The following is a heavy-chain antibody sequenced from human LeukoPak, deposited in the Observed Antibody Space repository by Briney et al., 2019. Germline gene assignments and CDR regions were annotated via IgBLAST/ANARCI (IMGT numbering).Heavy chain of an antibody. V-gene: IGHV3-21*01. CDR1: GFTFDDYA. Sequence: GGSLRLSCAASGFTFDDYAMHWVRQAPGKGLEWVSSISSSSSYIYYADSVKGRFTISRDNAKNSLYLQMNSLRAEDTAVYYCARDSFKLVISTFDYWGQGTLVTVSS. J-gene: IGHJ4*02. CDR3: ARDSFKLVISTFDY. CDR2: ISSSSSYI. D-gene: IGHD3-22*01.